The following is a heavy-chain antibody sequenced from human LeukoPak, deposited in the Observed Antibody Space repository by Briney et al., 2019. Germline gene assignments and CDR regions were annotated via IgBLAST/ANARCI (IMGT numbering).Heavy chain of an antibody. CDR3: AREGTMIDRPFDY. V-gene: IGHV3-21*01. CDR2: ISSSSSYI. J-gene: IGHJ4*02. Sequence: PGGSLRLSCAASGFTFSSYGMHWVRQAPGKGLEWVSSISSSSSYIYYADSVKGRFTISRDNAKNSLYLQMNSLRAEDTAVYYCAREGTMIDRPFDYWGQGTLVTVSS. D-gene: IGHD3-22*01. CDR1: GFTFSSYG.